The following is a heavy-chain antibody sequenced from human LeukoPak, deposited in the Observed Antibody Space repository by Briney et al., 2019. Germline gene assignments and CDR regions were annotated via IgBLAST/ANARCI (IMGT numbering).Heavy chain of an antibody. CDR3: ARYFDWVAAPHGMDV. D-gene: IGHD3-9*01. CDR1: GYTFTSYY. V-gene: IGHV1-69*13. CDR2: IIPIFGTA. J-gene: IGHJ6*02. Sequence: GASVKVSCKASGYTFTSYYMHWVRQAPGQGLEWMGGIIPIFGTANYAQKFQGRVTITADESTSTAYMELSSLRSEDTAVYYCARYFDWVAAPHGMDVWGQGTTVTVSS.